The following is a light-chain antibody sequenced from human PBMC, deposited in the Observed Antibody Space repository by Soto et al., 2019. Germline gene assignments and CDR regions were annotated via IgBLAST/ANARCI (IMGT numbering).Light chain of an antibody. V-gene: IGKV1-33*01. CDR1: QDISNH. J-gene: IGKJ4*01. Sequence: DIHMTQSPSSLSASLGARVTITLQASQDISNHLNWYQQKPGKPPQLLIYDASNVNTGVPSRFRASGSGTDFTLTISSLQPEDVAAYYCQKYNSAPLTFGGGTKV. CDR2: DAS. CDR3: QKYNSAPLT.